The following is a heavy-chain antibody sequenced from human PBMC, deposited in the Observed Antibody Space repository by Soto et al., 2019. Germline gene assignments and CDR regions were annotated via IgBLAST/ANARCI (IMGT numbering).Heavy chain of an antibody. Sequence: QVQLVQSGAEVKKPGSSVKVSCKASGGTFSSYTISWVRQAPGQGREWMGRIITILGIANYAQKFQGRVTITADKSTSTAYMELSSLRSEDTAVYYCASTGYGGYGFCDYWGKGTLVTVSS. CDR2: IITILGIA. D-gene: IGHD4-17*01. CDR1: GGTFSSYT. CDR3: ASTGYGGYGFCDY. J-gene: IGHJ4*02. V-gene: IGHV1-69*02.